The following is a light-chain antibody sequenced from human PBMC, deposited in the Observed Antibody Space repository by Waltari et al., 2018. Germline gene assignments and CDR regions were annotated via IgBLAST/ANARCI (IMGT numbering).Light chain of an antibody. CDR3: LQDYNYPRT. Sequence: AIQMTQSPSSLSASVGDRITITCRASQDIRNDVGWYQQKPGEDPKLLIYAASILQSGVPSNFSGSGSGTDFTLTISSLQPEDFATYYCLQDYNYPRTFGQVTKVEIK. J-gene: IGKJ1*01. CDR2: AAS. V-gene: IGKV1-6*01. CDR1: QDIRND.